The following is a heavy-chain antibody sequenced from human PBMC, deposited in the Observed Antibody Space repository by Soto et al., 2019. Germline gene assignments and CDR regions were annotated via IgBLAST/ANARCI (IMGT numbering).Heavy chain of an antibody. CDR2: INHSGST. D-gene: IGHD3-9*01. J-gene: IGHJ3*02. CDR3: ARCGPDWLCWGAFDI. Sequence: QVQLQQWGAGLLKPSETLSLTCAVYGGSFSGYYWSWIRQPPGKGLEWIGEINHSGSTNYNPSLKSRVTISVDTPKNQFSLKLSSVTAADTAVYYCARCGPDWLCWGAFDIWGQGTMVTVSS. CDR1: GGSFSGYY. V-gene: IGHV4-34*01.